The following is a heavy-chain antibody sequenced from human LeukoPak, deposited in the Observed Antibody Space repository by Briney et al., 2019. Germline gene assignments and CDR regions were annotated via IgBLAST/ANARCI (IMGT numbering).Heavy chain of an antibody. J-gene: IGHJ4*02. Sequence: GGSLRLSCAASGFTFSYYYMSWIRQAPGKGREGVSYISSSGSTIYYADSVKGRFTISRDNAKNSLYLQMNSLRAEDTAVYYCARGRDGYNYHTGADYWGQGTLVTVSS. CDR2: ISSSGSTI. CDR3: ARGRDGYNYHTGADY. D-gene: IGHD5-24*01. CDR1: GFTFSYYY. V-gene: IGHV3-11*01.